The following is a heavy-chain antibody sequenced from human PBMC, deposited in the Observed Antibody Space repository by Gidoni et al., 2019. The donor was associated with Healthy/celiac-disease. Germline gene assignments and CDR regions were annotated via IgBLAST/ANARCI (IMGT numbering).Heavy chain of an antibody. CDR1: GFTFSSYA. Sequence: QVQLVESGGGVVQPGRSLRLSCAASGFTFSSYAMHWVRQAPGKGLEWVAVRSYDGSNKYYADSVKGRFTISRDNSKNTLYLQMNSLRAEDTAVYYATVTSPASQYFQHWGQGTLVTVSS. CDR2: RSYDGSNK. D-gene: IGHD4-17*01. CDR3: TVTSPASQYFQH. J-gene: IGHJ1*01. V-gene: IGHV3-30-3*01.